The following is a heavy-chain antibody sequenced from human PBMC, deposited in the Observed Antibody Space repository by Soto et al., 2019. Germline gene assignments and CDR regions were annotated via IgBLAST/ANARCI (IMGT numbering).Heavy chain of an antibody. V-gene: IGHV3-30*18. CDR2: ISYDGSNK. CDR3: AKAITIFGVGRDAFDI. CDR1: GFTFSTYG. D-gene: IGHD3-3*01. Sequence: QVQLVESGGGVVQPGRSLSLSCAASGFTFSTYGMPWVRQAPGKGLEWVAVISYDGSNKYYADSVKGRFTISRDNSKNTLYLQMNSLRAEDTAVYYCAKAITIFGVGRDAFDIWGQGTMVTVSS. J-gene: IGHJ3*02.